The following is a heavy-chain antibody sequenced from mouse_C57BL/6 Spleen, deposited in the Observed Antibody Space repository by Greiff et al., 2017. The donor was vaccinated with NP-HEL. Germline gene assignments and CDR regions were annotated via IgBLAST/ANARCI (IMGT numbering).Heavy chain of an antibody. V-gene: IGHV1-18*01. CDR1: GYTFTDYN. Sequence: EVQLQQSGPELVKPGASVKIPCKASGYTFTDYNMDWVKQSHGKSLEWIGDINPNNGGTIYNQKCKGKATLIVDKSSSTAYMELRSLTSEDTAVYDGARHGFDACGYYYAMYYWGQGTSVTVSA. J-gene: IGHJ4*01. CDR2: INPNNGGT. CDR3: ARHGFDACGYYYAMYY.